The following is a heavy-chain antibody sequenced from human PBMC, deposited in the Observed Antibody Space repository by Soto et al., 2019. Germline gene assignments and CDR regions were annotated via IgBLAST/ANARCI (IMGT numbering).Heavy chain of an antibody. J-gene: IGHJ5*02. CDR3: ARLGGYYQSLDT. D-gene: IGHD3-22*01. CDR1: GGSIDSYY. CDR2: VYYTGTT. Sequence: SETLSLTCTVSGGSIDSYYWTWIRQPPGKGLEWIGYVYYTGTTTYSPSLKSRVTISVDTSMNQISLRLSSVTAADTAFYYCARLGGYYQSLDTWGQGTLVTVSS. V-gene: IGHV4-59*08.